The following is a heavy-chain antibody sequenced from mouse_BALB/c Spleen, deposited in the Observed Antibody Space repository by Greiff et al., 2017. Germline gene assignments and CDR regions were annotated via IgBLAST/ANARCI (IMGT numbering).Heavy chain of an antibody. J-gene: IGHJ2*01. CDR2: IYPGNVNT. V-gene: IGHV1S56*01. CDR3: ARGRWDYFDY. CDR1: GYTFTSYY. Sequence: QVQLQQSGPELVKPGASVRISCKASGYTFTSYYIHWVKQRPGQGLEWIGWIYPGNVNTKYNEKFKGKATLTADKSSSTAYMQLSSLTSEDSAVYFCARGRWDYFDYWGQGTTLTVSS. D-gene: IGHD1-1*02.